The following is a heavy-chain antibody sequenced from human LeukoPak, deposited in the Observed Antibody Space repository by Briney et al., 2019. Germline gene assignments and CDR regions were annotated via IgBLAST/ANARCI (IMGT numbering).Heavy chain of an antibody. CDR2: MQSTGNS. V-gene: IGHV4-59*01. J-gene: IGHJ4*02. CDR1: GDSISTYH. Sequence: PSETVSLTCSVSGDSISTYHWNWIRKPPGKGLEWIGYMQSTGNSKYNPSLRSQVNMFVDTSKNQAALILSSVTAADTAVYYCARDKQHSYGRYFDHWGQGALVTVSS. D-gene: IGHD3-16*01. CDR3: ARDKQHSYGRYFDH.